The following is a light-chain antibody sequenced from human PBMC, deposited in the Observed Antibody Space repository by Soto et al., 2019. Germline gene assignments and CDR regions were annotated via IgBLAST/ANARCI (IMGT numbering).Light chain of an antibody. Sequence: DVHMTQSPSTLSASVGDRVTITCRASESIATWLAWYQQKPGKAPKLLIYDASRLESGVPSRFSGGGSGTGFTLTISGLQPDDFATYYCHQYNSFFGQGTKLEI. J-gene: IGKJ2*01. CDR2: DAS. V-gene: IGKV1-5*01. CDR3: HQYNSF. CDR1: ESIATW.